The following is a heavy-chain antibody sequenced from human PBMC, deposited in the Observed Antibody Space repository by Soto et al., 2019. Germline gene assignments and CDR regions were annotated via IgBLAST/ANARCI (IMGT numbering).Heavy chain of an antibody. CDR1: FYTFTGHY. V-gene: IGHV1-2*02. Sequence: SVKVSCKTSFYTFTGHYIHWVRQAPQQGPEWMGEIGPESGATRSSEKFRGRVTMTMDTSITKVYMELRNLSPDDTAVYYCGRGRSGQIVIFYWGQGTQVTVYS. CDR2: IGPESGAT. J-gene: IGHJ4*02. CDR3: GRGRSGQIVIFY. D-gene: IGHD1-26*01.